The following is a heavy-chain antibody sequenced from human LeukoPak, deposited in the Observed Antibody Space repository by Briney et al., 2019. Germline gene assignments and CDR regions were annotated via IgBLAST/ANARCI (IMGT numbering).Heavy chain of an antibody. Sequence: GGSLRLSCAASGFTFGDTWMNWVRQVPGQGLEWVANIKQDGSEKFYVASVKGRFTISRDNAKNSLYLQMNSLRAEDMAVYYCARAGYGGYVSYYGIDVWGQGTTVTVSS. V-gene: IGHV3-7*01. CDR2: IKQDGSEK. D-gene: IGHD4-17*01. J-gene: IGHJ6*02. CDR1: GFTFGDTW. CDR3: ARAGYGGYVSYYGIDV.